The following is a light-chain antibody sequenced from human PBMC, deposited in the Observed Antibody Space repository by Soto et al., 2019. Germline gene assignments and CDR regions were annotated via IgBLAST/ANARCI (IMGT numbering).Light chain of an antibody. CDR1: SSDVGGYDY. V-gene: IGLV2-8*01. J-gene: IGLJ1*01. CDR3: SSYAGSSTYV. Sequence: QSVLTQPPSASGSPGQSVTISCTGTSSDVGGYDYVSWYQQHPGKAPKLMIYEVSKRPSGVPDRFPGSKSGNTASLTASGLQAEDEADYYCSSYAGSSTYVFGTGTKV. CDR2: EVS.